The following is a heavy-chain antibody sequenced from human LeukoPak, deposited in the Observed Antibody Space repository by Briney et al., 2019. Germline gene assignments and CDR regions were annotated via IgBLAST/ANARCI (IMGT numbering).Heavy chain of an antibody. CDR3: ARGIPMVRGVNGY. J-gene: IGHJ4*02. D-gene: IGHD3-10*01. CDR2: ISSSSSYI. CDR1: GFTFSSYS. V-gene: IGHV3-21*01. Sequence: GGSLRLSCAASGFTFSSYSMNWVRQAPGKGLEWVSSISSSSSYIYYADSVKGRFTISRDSAKNSLYLQMNSLRAEDTAVYYCARGIPMVRGVNGYWGQGTLVTVSS.